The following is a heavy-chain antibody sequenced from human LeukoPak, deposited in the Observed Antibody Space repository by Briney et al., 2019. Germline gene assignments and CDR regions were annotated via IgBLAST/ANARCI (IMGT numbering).Heavy chain of an antibody. CDR1: GFTFSSYA. Sequence: GGSLRLSCAASGFTFSSYAMSWVRQAPGKGLEWVSAISGSGGSTYYADSVKGRFTISRDNSKNTLYLQMNSLRAEDTAVYYREKPDLSNAPFQDAFDIWDQGTMVTVSS. J-gene: IGHJ3*02. V-gene: IGHV3-23*01. CDR2: ISGSGGST. CDR3: EKPDLSNAPFQDAFDI. D-gene: IGHD3-16*01.